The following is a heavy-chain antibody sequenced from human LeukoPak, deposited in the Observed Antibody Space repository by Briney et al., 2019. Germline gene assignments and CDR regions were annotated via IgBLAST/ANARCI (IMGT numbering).Heavy chain of an antibody. CDR1: GYTFTGYY. J-gene: IGHJ4*02. D-gene: IGHD2/OR15-2a*01. CDR2: INPNSGGT. Sequence: ASVKVSCKASGYTFTGYYMHWVRQAPGQGLEWMGWINPNSGGTNYAQKFQGWVTMTRDTSISTAYMELSSLRSEDTAVYYCARQGSYSNAIGMGYWGQGTLVTVSS. CDR3: ARQGSYSNAIGMGY. V-gene: IGHV1-2*04.